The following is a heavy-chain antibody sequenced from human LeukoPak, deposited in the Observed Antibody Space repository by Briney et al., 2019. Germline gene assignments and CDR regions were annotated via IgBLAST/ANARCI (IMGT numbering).Heavy chain of an antibody. J-gene: IGHJ4*02. CDR1: GASISSNDYY. V-gene: IGHV4-39*07. CDR3: ARDRVDTAMIYFDY. CDR2: IYYTGST. D-gene: IGHD5-18*01. Sequence: SDTLSLTCTVSGASISSNDYYWGWVRQPPGKGLEWIATIYYTGSTYYNPSLKSRRARSLDTYKDQFSLKLSSVTAADTAVYYCARDRVDTAMIYFDYWGKGALVTVSS.